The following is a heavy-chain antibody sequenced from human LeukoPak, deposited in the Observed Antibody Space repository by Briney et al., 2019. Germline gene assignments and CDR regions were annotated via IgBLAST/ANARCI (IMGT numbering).Heavy chain of an antibody. CDR2: IYYSGST. CDR1: GGSISSYY. CDR3: AGGGDSGGYYYPMFDY. D-gene: IGHD3-22*01. V-gene: IGHV4-59*01. Sequence: SGTLSLTCTVSGGSISSYYWSWIRQPPGKGLEWIGYIYYSGSTNYNPSLKSRVTISVDTSKNQFSLKLNSVTAADTAVYYSAGGGDSGGYYYPMFDYWGQGTLVTVSS. J-gene: IGHJ4*02.